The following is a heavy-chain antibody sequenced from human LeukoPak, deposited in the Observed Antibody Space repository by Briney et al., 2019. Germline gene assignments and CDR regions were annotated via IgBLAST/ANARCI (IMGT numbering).Heavy chain of an antibody. CDR2: ISYDGSNK. V-gene: IGHV3-30*18. CDR1: GFTFSSYG. J-gene: IGHJ4*02. CDR3: AKDSGRGDY. D-gene: IGHD5-12*01. Sequence: PGGSLRLSCAASGFTFSSYGMHWVRQAPGKGLEWVAVISYDGSNKYYADSVKGRFTLSRDNSKNTLYLQMNSLRAEDTAVYYCAKDSGRGDYWGQGTLVTVSS.